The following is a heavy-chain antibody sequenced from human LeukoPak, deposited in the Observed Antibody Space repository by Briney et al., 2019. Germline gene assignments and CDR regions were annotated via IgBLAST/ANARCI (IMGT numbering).Heavy chain of an antibody. Sequence: GRSLRLSCAASGFTFSSYAMHWVRQAPGKGLEWVAVISYDGSNKYYADSVKGRFTISRDNSKNTLYLQMNSLRAKDTAVYYCARPLLIAAAGTRFPDYWGQGTLVTVSS. V-gene: IGHV3-30*04. D-gene: IGHD6-13*01. J-gene: IGHJ4*02. CDR1: GFTFSSYA. CDR2: ISYDGSNK. CDR3: ARPLLIAAAGTRFPDY.